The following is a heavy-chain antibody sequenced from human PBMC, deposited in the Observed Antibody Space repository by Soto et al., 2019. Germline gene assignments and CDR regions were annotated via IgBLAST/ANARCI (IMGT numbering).Heavy chain of an antibody. CDR1: GGSMSDYY. Sequence: PSETLSLTCTVSGGSMSDYYWSYIRQPPGKGLEWIGFIYHSGSTSYNPSLKSRVTISVDTSKNQFSLKLSSVTAADTAVYYCARLGSYYDSSGYFRGNWFDPWGQGTLVTSPQ. J-gene: IGHJ5*02. V-gene: IGHV4-59*01. CDR2: IYHSGST. D-gene: IGHD3-22*01. CDR3: ARLGSYYDSSGYFRGNWFDP.